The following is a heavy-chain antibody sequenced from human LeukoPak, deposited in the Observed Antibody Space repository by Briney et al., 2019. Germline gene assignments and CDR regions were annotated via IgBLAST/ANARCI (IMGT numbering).Heavy chain of an antibody. V-gene: IGHV3-23*01. Sequence: GGSLRLSCAASGFTFSSYAMSWVRQAPGKGLGWVSAISGSGGSTYYADSVKGRFTISRDNSKNTLHLQMNSLRAEDTAVYYCAKAAGENVVVPAASFWGQGTLVTVSS. D-gene: IGHD2-2*01. CDR3: AKAAGENVVVPAASF. J-gene: IGHJ4*02. CDR2: ISGSGGST. CDR1: GFTFSSYA.